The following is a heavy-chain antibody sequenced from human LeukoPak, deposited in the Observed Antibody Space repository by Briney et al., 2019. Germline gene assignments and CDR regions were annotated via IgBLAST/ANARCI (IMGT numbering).Heavy chain of an antibody. V-gene: IGHV3-64*01. CDR1: GFIFSYYS. D-gene: IGHD1-14*01. CDR2: ISPDGRAT. J-gene: IGHJ4*02. Sequence: PGGSLRLSCAASGFIFSYYSMHWVRQAPGKGLEYVSVISPDGRATYYTNSVKGRFTISRDNSKNTVYLQMDSLRDDDTAVYYCAREQPAGSTDYWGQVTLVTVSS. CDR3: AREQPAGSTDY.